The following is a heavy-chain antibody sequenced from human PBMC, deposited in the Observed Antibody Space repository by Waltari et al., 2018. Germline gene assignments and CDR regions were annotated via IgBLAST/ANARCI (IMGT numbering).Heavy chain of an antibody. D-gene: IGHD1-26*01. V-gene: IGHV3-53*01. CDR3: ARDGGYSYYFDY. CDR2: IYSGGST. CDR1: GFTVRCNY. J-gene: IGHJ4*02. Sequence: EAQLVASGGGVIKAGGSLRLSCAACGFTVRCNYMSWVRPAPGKGLEWVSVIYSGGSTYYADSVKGRFTISRDNSKNTLYLQMNSLRAEDTAVYYCARDGGYSYYFDYWGQGTLVTVSS.